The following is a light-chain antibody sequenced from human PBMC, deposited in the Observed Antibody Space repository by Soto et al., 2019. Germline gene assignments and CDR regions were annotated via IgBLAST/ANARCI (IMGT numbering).Light chain of an antibody. CDR2: LEGSGSY. J-gene: IGLJ3*02. V-gene: IGLV4-60*02. Sequence: QSVLTQSSSASASLGSSVKLTCTLSSGHRSYIIAWHQQQPGKAPRYLMKLEGSGSYNKGSGVPARFSGSSSGADRYLTSSILQFEYEADYYCETWVSNKPTVFGGGTKLAVL. CDR3: ETWVSNKPTV. CDR1: SGHRSYI.